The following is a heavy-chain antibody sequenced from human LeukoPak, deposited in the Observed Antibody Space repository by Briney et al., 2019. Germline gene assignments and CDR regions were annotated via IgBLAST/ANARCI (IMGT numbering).Heavy chain of an antibody. CDR1: GGSISSSIYY. D-gene: IGHD6-19*01. Sequence: SKTLSLTCTVSGGSISSSIYYCRWIRQPPGKGLEWIGSIYYSGSTYYNPSLKSRVTISVDTSKNQFSLKLSSVTAADTAVYYCARGEAVAGTPFDGRGQGTLVTVSS. J-gene: IGHJ4*02. CDR3: ARGEAVAGTPFDG. CDR2: IYYSGST. V-gene: IGHV4-39*01.